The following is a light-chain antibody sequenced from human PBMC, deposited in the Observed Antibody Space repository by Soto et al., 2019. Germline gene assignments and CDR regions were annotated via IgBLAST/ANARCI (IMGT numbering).Light chain of an antibody. CDR1: QSVSSN. CDR2: GAS. Sequence: EFVLAQSPATLSVSPGERATLSCRASQSVSSNLAWYQQKPGQAPRLLIYGASTRATGIPDRFSGSGSGTEFTLTISSLQSEDFATYYCQQLNIYPLTFGQGTRLEIK. V-gene: IGKV3-15*01. CDR3: QQLNIYPLT. J-gene: IGKJ5*01.